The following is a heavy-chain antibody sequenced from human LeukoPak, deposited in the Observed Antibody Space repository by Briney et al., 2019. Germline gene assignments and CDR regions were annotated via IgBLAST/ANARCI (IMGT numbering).Heavy chain of an antibody. CDR3: ARRGKSIVGATGFDY. CDR1: GFTFSSYS. Sequence: GSLRLSCAASGFTFSSYSMSWVRQAPGKGLEWIGNIYYSGSTYYNPSLKSRVSISVDTSRNQFSLKLSSVTAADTAVYYCARRGKSIVGATGFDYWGQGTLVTVSS. V-gene: IGHV4-39*01. J-gene: IGHJ4*02. CDR2: IYYSGST. D-gene: IGHD1-26*01.